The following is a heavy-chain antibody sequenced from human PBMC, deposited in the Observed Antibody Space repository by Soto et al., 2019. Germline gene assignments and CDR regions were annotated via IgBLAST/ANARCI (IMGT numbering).Heavy chain of an antibody. D-gene: IGHD2-2*01. CDR3: ARGGYCSSTSCYGVFPYWYFDL. CDR2: IKQDGSEK. CDR1: GFTFSSYW. Sequence: EVQLVESGGGLVQPGGSLRLSCAASGFTFSSYWMSWVRQAPGKGLEWVANIKQDGSEKYYVDSVKGRFTISRDNAKNSLYQQMNSLRSEDTAVYYCARGGYCSSTSCYGVFPYWYFDLWGRGTLVTVSS. V-gene: IGHV3-7*01. J-gene: IGHJ2*01.